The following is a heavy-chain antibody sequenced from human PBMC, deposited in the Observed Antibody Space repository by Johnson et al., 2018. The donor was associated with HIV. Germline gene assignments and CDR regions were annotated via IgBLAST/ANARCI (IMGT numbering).Heavy chain of an antibody. CDR3: AKDSTYYGGSSGAFDI. V-gene: IGHV3-7*01. CDR2: IKEDGSEK. Sequence: EVQLVESGGDLVQPGGSLRLSCAASGVTVSNNYMSWIRQAPGKGLEWVANIKEDGSEKYYVDSVKGRFTISRDNAKNSLYLQMNSLRAEDTAVYYCAKDSTYYGGSSGAFDIWGQGTMVTVSS. CDR1: GVTVSNNY. D-gene: IGHD3-10*01. J-gene: IGHJ3*02.